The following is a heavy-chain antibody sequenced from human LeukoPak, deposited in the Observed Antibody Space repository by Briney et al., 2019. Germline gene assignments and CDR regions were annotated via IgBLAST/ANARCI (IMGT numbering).Heavy chain of an antibody. D-gene: IGHD2-8*02. J-gene: IGHJ5*02. CDR1: GFTFSSYA. Sequence: PGGSLRLSCAASGFTFSSYAMHWVRQAPGKGLEWVSAISANGVDTFYAPSVKGRFTISRDNSKNTLYLQINSLRAEDTAIYYCAKDVWWSVSWGQGTLVTVSS. V-gene: IGHV3-23*01. CDR2: ISANGVDT. CDR3: AKDVWWSVS.